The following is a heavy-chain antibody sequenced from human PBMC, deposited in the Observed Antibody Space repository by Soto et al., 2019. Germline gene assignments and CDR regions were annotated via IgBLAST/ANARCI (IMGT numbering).Heavy chain of an antibody. D-gene: IGHD5-12*01. CDR3: ARGWGGYDYLYFHY. CDR1: GFTFSSYD. J-gene: IGHJ4*02. Sequence: EVQLVESGGGLVQPGGSLRLSCAASGFTFSSYDMHWVRQATGKGLEWVSAIGTAGDTYYPGSVKGRFTISRENAKNSLYLQVNSLIAGDTAVYYCARGWGGYDYLYFHYWGQGTLVTVSA. CDR2: IGTAGDT. V-gene: IGHV3-13*01.